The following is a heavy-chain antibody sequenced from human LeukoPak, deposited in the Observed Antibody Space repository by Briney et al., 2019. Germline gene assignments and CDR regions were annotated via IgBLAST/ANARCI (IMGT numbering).Heavy chain of an antibody. J-gene: IGHJ4*02. V-gene: IGHV4-4*07. Sequence: PSETLSLTCTVSGGSISSYYWSWSRQPAGKGLEWMARIYTSGSTNYNPSLKSRVTMSVDTSKNQFSLKLSSVTAADAAVYYCARGRGIAAAGRYFDYWGQGTLVTVSS. CDR1: GGSISSYY. CDR2: IYTSGST. D-gene: IGHD6-13*01. CDR3: ARGRGIAAAGRYFDY.